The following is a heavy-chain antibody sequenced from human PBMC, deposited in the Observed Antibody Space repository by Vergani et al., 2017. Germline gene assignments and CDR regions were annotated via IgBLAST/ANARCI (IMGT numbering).Heavy chain of an antibody. CDR3: ARASSGSEVYYGMDV. CDR1: GFTFSSYD. CDR2: IGTAGDT. Sequence: EVQLVESGGGLVQPGGSLRLSCAASGFTFSSYDMHWVRQATGKGLEWVSAIGTAGDTYYPGSVKGRFTISRENAKNSLYLQMNSLRAGDTAVYYCARASSGSEVYYGMDVWGQGTTVTGSS. V-gene: IGHV3-13*01. D-gene: IGHD3-22*01. J-gene: IGHJ6*02.